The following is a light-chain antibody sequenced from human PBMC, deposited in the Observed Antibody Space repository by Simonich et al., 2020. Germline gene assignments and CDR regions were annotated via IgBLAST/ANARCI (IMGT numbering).Light chain of an antibody. Sequence: NFMLTQPHSVSESPGKTVTISCTRSSGSMASNYVQWYQQRPGSAPTTGIYEDNQRPSGVPDRFSGSIDSSSNSASLTISGLKTEDEADYYCQSYDSSGWVFGGGTKLTVL. CDR3: QSYDSSGWV. CDR2: EDN. J-gene: IGLJ3*02. CDR1: SGSMASNY. V-gene: IGLV6-57*03.